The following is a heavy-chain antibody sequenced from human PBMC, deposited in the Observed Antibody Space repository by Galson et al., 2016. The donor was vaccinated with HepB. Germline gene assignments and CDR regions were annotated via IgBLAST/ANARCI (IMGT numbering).Heavy chain of an antibody. Sequence: SLRLSCAVSGFTFSSFAMHWVRQSPGRGLEYVSGIDNNGGTAYYADSVRGRFTISRDKSRNTLYLQMGSLRADDTAVYYCMKGSFSSGWSNWFDPWGQGTRVTVSS. CDR2: IDNNGGTA. CDR1: GFTFSSFA. CDR3: MKGSFSSGWSNWFDP. V-gene: IGHV3-64D*08. J-gene: IGHJ5*02. D-gene: IGHD6-19*01.